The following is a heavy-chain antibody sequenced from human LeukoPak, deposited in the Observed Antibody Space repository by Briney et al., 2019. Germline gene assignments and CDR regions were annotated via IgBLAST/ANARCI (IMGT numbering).Heavy chain of an antibody. CDR1: GFTFSSYG. D-gene: IGHD2-15*01. Sequence: PGRSLRLSCAASGFTFSSYGMHWVLQAPGKGLEWVAVISYDGSNKYYADSVKGRFTISRDNSKNTLYLQMNSLRAEDTAVYYCAKDEEVAATVDAFDIWGQGTMVTVSS. CDR3: AKDEEVAATVDAFDI. J-gene: IGHJ3*02. V-gene: IGHV3-30*18. CDR2: ISYDGSNK.